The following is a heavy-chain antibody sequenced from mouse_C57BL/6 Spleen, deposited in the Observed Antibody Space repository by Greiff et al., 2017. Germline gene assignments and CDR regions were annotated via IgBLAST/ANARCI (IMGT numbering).Heavy chain of an antibody. CDR3: TYGSSSF. J-gene: IGHJ2*01. V-gene: IGHV14-4*01. CDR2: IDPENGDT. CDR1: GFNIKDDY. Sequence: EVKLQESGAELVRPGASVKLSCTASGFNIKDDYMHWVKQRPEQGLEWIGWIDPENGDTEYASKFQGKATITADTSSNTAYLQLSSLTSEDTAVYYCTYGSSSFWGQGTTLTVSS. D-gene: IGHD1-1*01.